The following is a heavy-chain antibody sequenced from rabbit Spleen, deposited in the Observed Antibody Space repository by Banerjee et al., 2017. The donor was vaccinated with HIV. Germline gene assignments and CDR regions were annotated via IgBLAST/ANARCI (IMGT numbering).Heavy chain of an antibody. CDR2: IDGVGSYT. J-gene: IGHJ3*01. CDR3: ARAGGTGYADADTQLDL. Sequence: QEQLEESGGDLVKPEGSLTLTCTASGFDLSNYYYMCWVRQAPGKGLEWIAAIDGVGSYTYYASWAKGRFTISKPSSTTVTLQMTSLTAADTATYFCARAGGTGYADADTQLDLWGQGTLVTVS. V-gene: IGHV1S45*01. D-gene: IGHD6-1*01. CDR1: GFDLSNYYY.